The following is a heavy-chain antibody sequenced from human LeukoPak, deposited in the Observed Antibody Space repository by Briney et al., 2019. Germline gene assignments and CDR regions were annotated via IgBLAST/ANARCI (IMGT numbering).Heavy chain of an antibody. V-gene: IGHV4-38-2*01. CDR3: ARRIAAAGPYFDY. J-gene: IGHJ4*02. CDR1: GFTFSDYY. D-gene: IGHD6-13*01. CDR2: IYHSGST. Sequence: LRLSCAASGFTFSDYYMSWIRQAPGKGLEWIGSIYHSGSTYYNLSLKSRVTISVDTSKNQFSLKLSSVTAADTAVYYCARRIAAAGPYFDYWGQGTLVTVSS.